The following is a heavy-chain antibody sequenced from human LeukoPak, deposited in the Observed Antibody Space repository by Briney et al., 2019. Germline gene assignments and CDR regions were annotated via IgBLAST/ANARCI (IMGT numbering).Heavy chain of an antibody. J-gene: IGHJ6*02. CDR3: AIKYYYYYGMDV. V-gene: IGHV5-10-1*01. CDR2: IDPSDSYT. Sequence: GESLRISCKGSGYSFTSYWISWVRQMPGKGMEWMGRIDPSDSYTNYSPSFQGHVTISADKSISTAYLQWSSLKASDTAMYYCAIKYYYYYGMDVWGQGTTVTVSS. CDR1: GYSFTSYW.